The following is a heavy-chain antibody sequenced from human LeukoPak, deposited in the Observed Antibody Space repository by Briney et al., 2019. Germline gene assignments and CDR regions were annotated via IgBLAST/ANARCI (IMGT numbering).Heavy chain of an antibody. Sequence: GASVKVSCKASGYTFTSYGISWVGQAPGQGLEWMGWISAYNGNTNYAQKLQGRVTMTTDTSTSTAYMELRGLRSDDTAVHYCARYGDGEVTASPRDYYYYMDVWGKGTTVTVSS. D-gene: IGHD2-21*02. V-gene: IGHV1-18*01. CDR3: ARYGDGEVTASPRDYYYYMDV. CDR1: GYTFTSYG. CDR2: ISAYNGNT. J-gene: IGHJ6*03.